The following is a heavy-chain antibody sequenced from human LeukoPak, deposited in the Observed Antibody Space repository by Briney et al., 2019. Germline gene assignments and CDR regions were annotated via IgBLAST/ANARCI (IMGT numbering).Heavy chain of an antibody. D-gene: IGHD3-10*02. CDR3: AVFPTHY. Sequence: PGGSLRLSCAASGFTFRSYEMNWVRQAPGKGLEWVSYISSSGSNISYADSVKGRFTISRDNAKNSLYLQMNSLRAEDTAVYYCAVFPTHYWGQGTLVTVSS. CDR1: GFTFRSYE. J-gene: IGHJ4*02. CDR2: ISSSGSNI. V-gene: IGHV3-48*03.